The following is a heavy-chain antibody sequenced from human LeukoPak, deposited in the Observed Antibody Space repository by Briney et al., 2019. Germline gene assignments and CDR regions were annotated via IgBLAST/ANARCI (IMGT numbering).Heavy chain of an antibody. Sequence: PGRSLRLSCAASGFTFSSYAMHWVRQAPGKGLEWVAVTSYDGSNKYYADSVKGRFTISRDNSKNTLYLQMNSLRAEDTAVYYCARDMGHLRFLEWLLTNTTGGFDYWGQGTLVTVSS. CDR3: ARDMGHLRFLEWLLTNTTGGFDY. D-gene: IGHD3-3*01. J-gene: IGHJ4*02. V-gene: IGHV3-30-3*01. CDR2: TSYDGSNK. CDR1: GFTFSSYA.